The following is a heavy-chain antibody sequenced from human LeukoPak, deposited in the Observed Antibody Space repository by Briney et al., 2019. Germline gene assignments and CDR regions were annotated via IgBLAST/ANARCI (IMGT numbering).Heavy chain of an antibody. CDR2: IYSGGST. D-gene: IGHD6-19*01. CDR3: ARGRPSSGWPGYYFDY. Sequence: PGGSLRLSCAASGFTVSSNYMTWVRQAPGKGLEWVSVIYSGGSTYYADSVKGRFTISRDNAKNSLYLQMNSLRAEDTAVYYCARGRPSSGWPGYYFDYWGQGTLVTVSS. J-gene: IGHJ4*02. CDR1: GFTVSSNY. V-gene: IGHV3-53*03.